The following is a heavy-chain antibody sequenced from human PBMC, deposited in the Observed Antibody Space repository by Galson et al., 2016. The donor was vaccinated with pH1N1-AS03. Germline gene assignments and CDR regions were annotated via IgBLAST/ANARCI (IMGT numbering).Heavy chain of an antibody. J-gene: IGHJ6*02. Sequence: SVKVSCKASGGSFSTYAITWVRQAPGQGLEWMGGIIPVFDTPNYAQKFQGRVTITADESRNTAYMELRSVRSADTAVYYCSREDTIFGVAGLHMDVWGQGTTVTVSS. CDR2: IIPVFDTP. D-gene: IGHD3-3*01. CDR3: SREDTIFGVAGLHMDV. V-gene: IGHV1-69*13. CDR1: GGSFSTYA.